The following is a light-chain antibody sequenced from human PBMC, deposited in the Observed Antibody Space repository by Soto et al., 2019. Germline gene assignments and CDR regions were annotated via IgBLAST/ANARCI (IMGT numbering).Light chain of an antibody. Sequence: QSVLTQPPSVSGAPGQRVTISCIGSSSNIGAGYDVHWYQQLPGTAPKLLIYENNSRPSGVPDRFSGSKSGTSASLAITGLQPEDEVDYYCQSYDSSLSGWVFGGGTKLTVL. J-gene: IGLJ3*02. CDR2: ENN. CDR1: SSNIGAGYD. V-gene: IGLV1-40*01. CDR3: QSYDSSLSGWV.